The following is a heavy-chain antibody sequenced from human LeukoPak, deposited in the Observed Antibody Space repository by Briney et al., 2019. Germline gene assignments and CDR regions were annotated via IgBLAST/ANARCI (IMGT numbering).Heavy chain of an antibody. CDR1: GFTFSSYA. V-gene: IGHV3-23*01. CDR3: AKPRMGWELGVADYFDY. Sequence: GGSLRLSCAASGFTFSSYAMSWVRQAPGKGLEWVSAISGSGGSTYYADSVKGRFTISRDNSKNTLYLQMNSLRAEDTAVYYCAKPRMGWELGVADYFDYWGQGTLVTVSS. J-gene: IGHJ4*02. CDR2: ISGSGGST. D-gene: IGHD1-26*01.